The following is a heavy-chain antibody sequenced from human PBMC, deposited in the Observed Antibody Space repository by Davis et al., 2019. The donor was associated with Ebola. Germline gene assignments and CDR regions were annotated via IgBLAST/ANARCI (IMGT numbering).Heavy chain of an antibody. CDR1: GFTFSDYY. D-gene: IGHD3-3*01. J-gene: IGHJ4*02. V-gene: IGHV3-11*06. CDR2: ISSSSSYT. CDR3: ARDYDFWSGLDY. Sequence: GESLKISCAASGFTFSDYYMSWIRQAPGKGLEWVSYISSSSSYTNYADSVKGRFTISRDNSKNTLYLQMNSLRAEDTAVYYCARDYDFWSGLDYWGQGTLVTVSS.